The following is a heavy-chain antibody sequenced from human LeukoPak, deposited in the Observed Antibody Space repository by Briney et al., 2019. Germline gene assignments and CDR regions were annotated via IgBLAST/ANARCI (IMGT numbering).Heavy chain of an antibody. CDR3: ARLRSAYYDFWSGYVDY. CDR2: IYTSGST. D-gene: IGHD3-3*01. J-gene: IGHJ4*02. Sequence: SETLSLTCTVSGGSISSYYWSWIRQPAGKGLEWIGRIYTSGSTNYNPSLKSRVTMSVDTSKNQFSLKLSSVTAADTAVYYCARLRSAYYDFWSGYVDYWGQGTLVTVSS. CDR1: GGSISSYY. V-gene: IGHV4-4*07.